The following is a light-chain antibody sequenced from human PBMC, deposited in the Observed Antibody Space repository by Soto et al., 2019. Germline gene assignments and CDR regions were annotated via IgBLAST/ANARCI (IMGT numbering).Light chain of an antibody. CDR2: EVS. Sequence: QSALTQPASVSGSPGQSITISCTGTSSDVGGYNYVSWYQQYPGRVPKLLIYEVSKRPSGVPDRFSGSKSGNTASLTVSGLQPEDEADYYCSSYAGSNKSVFGTGTKLTVL. V-gene: IGLV2-8*01. CDR1: SSDVGGYNY. CDR3: SSYAGSNKSV. J-gene: IGLJ1*01.